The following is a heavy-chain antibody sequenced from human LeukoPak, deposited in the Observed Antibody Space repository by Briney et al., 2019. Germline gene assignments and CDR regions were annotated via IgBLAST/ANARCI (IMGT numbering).Heavy chain of an antibody. D-gene: IGHD6-13*01. CDR1: GGSISSYY. Sequence: SETLSLTCTVSGGSISSYYWSWIRQPPGKGLEWIGYIYYSGSTNYNPSLKSRVTISVDTSKNQFSLKLSSVTAADTAVYYCAREYSRRPYSRGWFDPWSQGTLVTVSS. V-gene: IGHV4-59*01. CDR2: IYYSGST. J-gene: IGHJ5*02. CDR3: AREYSRRPYSRGWFDP.